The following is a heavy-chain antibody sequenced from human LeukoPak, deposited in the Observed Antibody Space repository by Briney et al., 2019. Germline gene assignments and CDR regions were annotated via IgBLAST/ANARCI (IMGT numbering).Heavy chain of an antibody. CDR1: GFTVSSNY. J-gene: IGHJ3*02. CDR2: ISYDGSNK. CDR3: ARDLVYCSVGSCYSGDGFDI. Sequence: PGGSLRLSCAASGFTVSSNYMSWLRQAPGKGLEWVTVISYDGSNKYYADSVKGRFTISRDNSKSTLYLQMNSLRAEDTAVYYCARDLVYCSVGSCYSGDGFDIWGQGTMVTVSS. V-gene: IGHV3-30*03. D-gene: IGHD2-15*01.